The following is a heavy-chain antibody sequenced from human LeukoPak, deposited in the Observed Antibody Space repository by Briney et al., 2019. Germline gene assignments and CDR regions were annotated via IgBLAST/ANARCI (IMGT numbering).Heavy chain of an antibody. D-gene: IGHD3-16*01. J-gene: IGHJ5*02. CDR2: INPNSGGT. CDR1: GYTFTGYY. V-gene: IGHV1-2*02. Sequence: ASVNVSCKASGYTFTGYYMHWVRQAPGQGLEWMGWINPNSGGTNYAQKFQGRVTMTRDTSISTAYMELSRLRSDDTAVYYCARDFHAGGRFDPWGQGTLVTVSS. CDR3: ARDFHAGGRFDP.